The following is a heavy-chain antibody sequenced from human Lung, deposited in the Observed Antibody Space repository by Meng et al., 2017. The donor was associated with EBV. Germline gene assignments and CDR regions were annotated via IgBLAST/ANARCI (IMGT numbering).Heavy chain of an antibody. CDR3: STNSGVTRPFDY. V-gene: IGHV3-30*03. CDR1: GFTFSSDG. Sequence: VQLVGAGGGGVQPGRSLRLSCAASGFTFSSDGMHWVRQAPGKGLEWVAVISYDGSNKYYADSVKGRFTISRDNSKNTLYLQMNSLRAEDTAVYYCSTNSGVTRPFDYWGQGTLVTVSS. CDR2: ISYDGSNK. D-gene: IGHD1-26*01. J-gene: IGHJ4*02.